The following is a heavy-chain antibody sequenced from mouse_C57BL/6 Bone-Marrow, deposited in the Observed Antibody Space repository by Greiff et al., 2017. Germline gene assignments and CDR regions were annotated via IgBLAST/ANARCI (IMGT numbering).Heavy chain of an antibody. D-gene: IGHD2-4*01. Sequence: EVKLMESGPELVKPGASVKISCKASGYSFTGYYMNWVKQSPEKSLEWIGEINPSTGGTTYNQKFKAKATLTVDKASSTAYMQLKSLTSEDSAVYYCARDYDYSDWGQGTTLTVSS. V-gene: IGHV1-42*01. CDR1: GYSFTGYY. J-gene: IGHJ2*01. CDR3: ARDYDYSD. CDR2: INPSTGGT.